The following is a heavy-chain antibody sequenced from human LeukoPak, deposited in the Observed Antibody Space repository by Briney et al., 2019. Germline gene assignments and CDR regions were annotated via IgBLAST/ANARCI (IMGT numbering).Heavy chain of an antibody. D-gene: IGHD2-21*01. CDR2: IYSGGST. J-gene: IGHJ1*01. CDR1: GVTVGTNS. V-gene: IGHV3-53*01. Sequence: GGSLRLSCAASGVTVGTNSMSWARQSPGKGLEWVSVIYSGGSTYNADSVDGRFTVSRDNSRNTLFLQMNNLRAEDTALYFCASAREYCGSAECYEYFQHWGQGTLVIVSS. CDR3: ASAREYCGSAECYEYFQH.